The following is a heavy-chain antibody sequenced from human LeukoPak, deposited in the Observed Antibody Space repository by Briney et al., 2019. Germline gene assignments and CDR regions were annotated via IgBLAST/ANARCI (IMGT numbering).Heavy chain of an antibody. CDR2: IYYSGST. J-gene: IGHJ4*02. CDR1: GGSISSSSYY. Sequence: SETLSLTCTVSGGSISSSSYYWGWIRQPPGKGLEWIGSIYYSGSTYYNSSLKSRVTISVDTSKNQFSLKLGSVTAADTAVYYCARYTVTTWAFDYWGQGTLVTVSS. V-gene: IGHV4-39*01. CDR3: ARYTVTTWAFDY. D-gene: IGHD4-17*01.